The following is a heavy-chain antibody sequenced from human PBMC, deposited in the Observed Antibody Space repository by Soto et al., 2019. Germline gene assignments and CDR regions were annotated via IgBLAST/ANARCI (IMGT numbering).Heavy chain of an antibody. Sequence: DVQLVESGGGLVQPGGSLRLTCAASGFSFIDACMNWVRQVPGKGLEWVGHIKSRPAGGTTVYAAPVQGRFSISRDDSRNTVYLQMNSLRTEDTALYYCVRDSPGYSRGADDWGQGTLVTVSS. D-gene: IGHD5-12*01. J-gene: IGHJ4*02. V-gene: IGHV3-15*07. CDR3: VRDSPGYSRGADD. CDR1: GFSFIDAC. CDR2: IKSRPAGGTT.